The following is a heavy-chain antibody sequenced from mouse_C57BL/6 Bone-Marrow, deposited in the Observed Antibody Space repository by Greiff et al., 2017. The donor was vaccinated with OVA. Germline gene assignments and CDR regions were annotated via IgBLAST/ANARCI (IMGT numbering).Heavy chain of an antibody. V-gene: IGHV1-55*01. D-gene: IGHD2-5*01. Sequence: QVQLQQSGAELVKPGASVKMSCKASGYTFTSYWITWVKQRPGQGLEWIGDIYPGSGSTNYNEKFKSKATLTVDTSSSTAYMQLSSLTSEDSAVXYCARPYYSNFAWFAYWGQGTLVTVSA. J-gene: IGHJ3*01. CDR1: GYTFTSYW. CDR2: IYPGSGST. CDR3: ARPYYSNFAWFAY.